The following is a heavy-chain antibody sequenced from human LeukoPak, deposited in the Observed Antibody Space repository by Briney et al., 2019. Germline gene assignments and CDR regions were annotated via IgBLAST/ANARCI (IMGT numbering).Heavy chain of an antibody. D-gene: IGHD6-13*01. CDR3: AKDWGSSWYIGFDY. CDR2: ISWNSGSI. CDR1: GFTFDDYA. Sequence: GGSLRLSCAASGFTFDDYAMHWVRQAPGKGLEWVSGISWNSGSIGYADSVKGRFTISRDNAKNSLYLQMNSLRAEDTALYYCAKDWGSSWYIGFDYWGQGTLVTVSS. J-gene: IGHJ4*02. V-gene: IGHV3-9*01.